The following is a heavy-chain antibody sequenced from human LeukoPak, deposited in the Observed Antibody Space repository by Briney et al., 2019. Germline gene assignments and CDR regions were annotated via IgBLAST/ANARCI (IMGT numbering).Heavy chain of an antibody. CDR2: MNPNSGNT. CDR1: GYTFTSYD. CDR3: ARNQRDYSAQLVAATDY. D-gene: IGHD2-15*01. J-gene: IGHJ4*02. V-gene: IGHV1-8*01. Sequence: ASVKVSCKASGYTFTSYDINWVRQATGQGLEWMGWMNPNSGNTGYAQKFQGRVTMTRNTSISTAYMELSSLRSEDTAVYYCARNQRDYSAQLVAATDYWGQGTLVTVSS.